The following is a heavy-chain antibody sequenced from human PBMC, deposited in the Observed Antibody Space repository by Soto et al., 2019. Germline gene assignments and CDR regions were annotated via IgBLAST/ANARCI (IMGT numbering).Heavy chain of an antibody. D-gene: IGHD3-16*01. V-gene: IGHV4-30-2*01. CDR2: IYNNGGS. Sequence: YLTWVASGASISSGDYAWNWVRQPPGKGLEWLGYIYNNGGSYYNPSLKSRVTISLDRSQNHFSLRLNSVTAADTALYFCARGDKNNDYYFDHWGQGTLVTVSS. CDR3: ARGDKNNDYYFDH. CDR1: GASISSGDYA. J-gene: IGHJ4*02.